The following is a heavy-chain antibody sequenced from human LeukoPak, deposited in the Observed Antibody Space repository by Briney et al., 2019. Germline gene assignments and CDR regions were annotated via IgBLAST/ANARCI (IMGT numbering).Heavy chain of an antibody. J-gene: IGHJ4*02. Sequence: WASVKVSFKASGGTFSSYAISWVRQAPGQGLEWMGGIIPIFGTANYAQKFQGRVTITTDESTSTAYMELSNLRSEDTAVYYCAIPHGSWYEDYFDYWGQGTLVTVSS. CDR2: IIPIFGTA. V-gene: IGHV1-69*05. CDR1: GGTFSSYA. D-gene: IGHD6-13*01. CDR3: AIPHGSWYEDYFDY.